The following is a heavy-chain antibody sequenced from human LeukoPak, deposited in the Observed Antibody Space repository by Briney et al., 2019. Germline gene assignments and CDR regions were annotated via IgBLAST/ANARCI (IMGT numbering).Heavy chain of an antibody. CDR2: INHSGST. Sequence: SETLSLTCAVYGGSFSGYYWSWIRQPPGKGLEWIGEINHSGSTNYNPSLKSRVTISVDTSKNQFSLKLSSVTAADTAVYYCARGNHDFWSGYYLTYWGQGTLVTVSS. V-gene: IGHV4-34*01. CDR3: ARGNHDFWSGYYLTY. CDR1: GGSFSGYY. J-gene: IGHJ4*02. D-gene: IGHD3-3*01.